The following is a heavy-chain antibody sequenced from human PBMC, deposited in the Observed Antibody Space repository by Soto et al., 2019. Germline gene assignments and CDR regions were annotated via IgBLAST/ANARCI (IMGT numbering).Heavy chain of an antibody. J-gene: IGHJ3*02. CDR1: GYSFTSYW. D-gene: IGHD6-19*01. CDR2: IYPGDSDT. CDR3: ARRGRWGGWEGSHDAFDI. Sequence: GESLKISCKGSGYSFTSYWIGWVRQMPGKGLEWMGIIYPGDSDTRYSPSFQGQVTISADKSISTAYLQWSSLKASDTAMYYCARRGRWGGWEGSHDAFDIWGQGTMVTVSS. V-gene: IGHV5-51*01.